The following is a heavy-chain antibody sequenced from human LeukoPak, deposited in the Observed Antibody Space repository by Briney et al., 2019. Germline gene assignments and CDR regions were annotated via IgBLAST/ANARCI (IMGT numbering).Heavy chain of an antibody. CDR2: TYRDGNT. J-gene: IGHJ4*02. V-gene: IGHV3-66*01. Sequence: GGSLGLSCAASGLIVSSDYMSWVRQAPGKGLEWVSITYRDGNTNYADSVKGRFTIPRDTSKNTLSLQMNSLRAEDTAVYYCACSGPYSNGGVMTDYWGQGTLVTVSS. CDR1: GLIVSSDY. D-gene: IGHD6-19*01. CDR3: ACSGPYSNGGVMTDY.